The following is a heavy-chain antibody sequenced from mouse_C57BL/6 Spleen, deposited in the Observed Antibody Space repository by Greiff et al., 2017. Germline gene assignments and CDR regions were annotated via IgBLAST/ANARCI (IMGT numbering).Heavy chain of an antibody. CDR3: TRSIYYDYDGASYAMDD. J-gene: IGHJ4*01. CDR1: GYTFTDYE. CDR2: IDPETGGT. D-gene: IGHD2-4*01. Sequence: QVQLQQSGAELVRPGASVTLSCKASGYTFTDYEMHWVKQTPVHGLEWIGAIDPETGGTAYNQKFKGKAILTADKSSSTAYMELRSLTSEDSAVYYCTRSIYYDYDGASYAMDDWGQGTSVTVSS. V-gene: IGHV1-15*01.